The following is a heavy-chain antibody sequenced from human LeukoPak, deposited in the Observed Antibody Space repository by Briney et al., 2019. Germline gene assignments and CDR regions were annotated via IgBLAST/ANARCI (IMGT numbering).Heavy chain of an antibody. CDR2: FDSEDGET. D-gene: IGHD3-16*01. CDR3: ATEAKFSYVY. CDR1: GYTLAELS. Sequence: ASVKVSCKVSGYTLAELSMHWVRQAPGKGREWMGGFDSEDGETIYAQKFQGRVTMTEDTSTDTAYMGLSSLRSEDTAVYYCATEAKFSYVYWGQGTLVTVSS. V-gene: IGHV1-24*01. J-gene: IGHJ4*02.